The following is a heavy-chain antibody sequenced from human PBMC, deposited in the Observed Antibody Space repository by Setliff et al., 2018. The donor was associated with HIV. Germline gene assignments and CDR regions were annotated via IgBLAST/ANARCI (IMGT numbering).Heavy chain of an antibody. CDR3: ARGVTRDSIGYYRDEYFQH. Sequence: ASVKVSCKASGYTFTGYYMHWVRQAPGQGLEWMGWISPYNGDTRYAQKVQGRVTLTTDTSTNTAYMELRTLRSDDTAVYYCARGVTRDSIGYYRDEYFQHWGQGTLVTVSS. J-gene: IGHJ1*01. D-gene: IGHD3-22*01. V-gene: IGHV1-18*04. CDR2: ISPYNGDT. CDR1: GYTFTGYY.